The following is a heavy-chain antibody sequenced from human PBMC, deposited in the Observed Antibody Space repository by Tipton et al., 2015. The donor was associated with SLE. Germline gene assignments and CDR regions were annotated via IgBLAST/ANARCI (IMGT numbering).Heavy chain of an antibody. CDR2: IIPIFGTA. CDR1: GGTFSSYA. Sequence: QLVQSGAEVKKPGSSVKVSCKASGGTFSSYAISWVRQAPGQGLEWMGGIIPIFGTANYVQKFQGRVTITADESTSTAYMELNSLRDEDTAVYYCARAPRGYSGYVTFWGQGTLVTVSS. CDR3: ARAPRGYSGYVTF. V-gene: IGHV1-69*01. D-gene: IGHD5-12*01. J-gene: IGHJ4*02.